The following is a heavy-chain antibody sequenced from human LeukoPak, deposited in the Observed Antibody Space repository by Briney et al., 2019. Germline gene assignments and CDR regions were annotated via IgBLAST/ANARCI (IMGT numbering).Heavy chain of an antibody. V-gene: IGHV3-30*02. CDR3: AKDQLVGATYYFDY. CDR1: GFLFSSYG. CDR2: IQYDGSNQ. Sequence: GGSLRLSCAASGFLFSSYGMHWVRQAPGKVLEWVAFIQYDGSNQYYADSVKGRFTISRDNSKNTLYLQMNSLRAEDTAVYYCAKDQLVGATYYFDYWGQGTLVTVSS. D-gene: IGHD1-26*01. J-gene: IGHJ4*02.